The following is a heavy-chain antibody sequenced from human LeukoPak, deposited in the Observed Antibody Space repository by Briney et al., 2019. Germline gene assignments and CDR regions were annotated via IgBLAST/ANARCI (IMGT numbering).Heavy chain of an antibody. CDR1: GGSISSTSYY. J-gene: IGHJ5*02. V-gene: IGHV4-39*07. CDR2: TYYTGST. Sequence: SETLSLTCTVSGGSISSTSYYWGWIRQTPGKGLDWIVNTYYTGSTYSNPSLRSRVTISIDTSKNQFSLNLSSVTAADTAVYYCARDPGALITMTINNWFDPWGQGTLVTVSS. D-gene: IGHD3-22*01. CDR3: ARDPGALITMTINNWFDP.